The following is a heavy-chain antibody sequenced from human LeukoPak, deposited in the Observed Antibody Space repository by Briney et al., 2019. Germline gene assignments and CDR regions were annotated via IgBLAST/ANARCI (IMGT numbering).Heavy chain of an antibody. J-gene: IGHJ4*02. Sequence: ASVKVSCKASGCTFTSYYMHWVRQAPGQGLEWMGIINPSGGSTSYAQKFQGRVTMTRDTSTSTVYMELSSLRSEDTAVYYCAREGEDIVVVPAAQTVRSFDYWGQGTLVTVSS. CDR1: GCTFTSYY. CDR2: INPSGGST. CDR3: AREGEDIVVVPAAQTVRSFDY. D-gene: IGHD2-2*01. V-gene: IGHV1-46*01.